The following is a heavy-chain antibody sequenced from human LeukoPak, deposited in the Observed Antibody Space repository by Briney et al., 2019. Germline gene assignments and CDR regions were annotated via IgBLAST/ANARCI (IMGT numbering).Heavy chain of an antibody. D-gene: IGHD2-2*01. CDR1: GDSVSSNSAA. CDR3: SRGKYCIGTSCSYYFDY. Sequence: SQTLSLTCAISGDSVSSNSAAWNWIRQSPSRGLEWLGRTYYRSKWYNDYAVSVKSRITINPDTSKNQFSLQLNSVTPADTAVYYCSRGKYCIGTSCSYYFDYWGQGTLVTVSS. J-gene: IGHJ4*02. V-gene: IGHV6-1*01. CDR2: TYYRSKWYN.